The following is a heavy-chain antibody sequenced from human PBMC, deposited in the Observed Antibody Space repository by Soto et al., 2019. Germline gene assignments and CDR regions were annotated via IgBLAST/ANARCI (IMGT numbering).Heavy chain of an antibody. D-gene: IGHD2-2*01. CDR3: ARGRRIVVVPAAMVGNWFDP. CDR2: INHSGST. V-gene: IGHV4-34*01. Sequence: SETLSLTCAVYGGSFSGYYWSWIRQPPGKGLEWIGEINHSGSTNYNPSLKSRVTISVDTSKNQFSLKLSSVTAADTAVYYCARGRRIVVVPAAMVGNWFDPWGQGTRVT. J-gene: IGHJ5*02. CDR1: GGSFSGYY.